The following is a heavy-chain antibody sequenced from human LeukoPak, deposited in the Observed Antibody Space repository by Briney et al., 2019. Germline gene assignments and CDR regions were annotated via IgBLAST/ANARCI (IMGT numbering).Heavy chain of an antibody. CDR1: GFTFSSYA. CDR2: ISGGGGST. J-gene: IGHJ4*02. CDR3: AKINRGQVAGHVDF. D-gene: IGHD6-19*01. V-gene: IGHV3-23*01. Sequence: PGGSLRLSCAASGFTFSSYAMTWVRHSSGKGLDWVSAISGGGGSTYYADSVKGRFTISRDNSKNTLYLRINSLRAEDTALYYCAKINRGQVAGHVDFWGQGTLVSVSS.